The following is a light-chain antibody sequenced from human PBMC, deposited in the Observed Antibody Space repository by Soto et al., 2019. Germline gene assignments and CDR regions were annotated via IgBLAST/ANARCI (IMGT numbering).Light chain of an antibody. CDR2: DAS. Sequence: EIVLTQSPATLSLSPGERATLSCRASQSFGSSLAWYQQKPGRAPRLLIDDASNSATGIPARFSGSGSGTDFTLTISSLEPEDSAVYHCQQRSNWRDTFGQGTKLEIK. V-gene: IGKV3-11*01. CDR1: QSFGSS. J-gene: IGKJ2*01. CDR3: QQRSNWRDT.